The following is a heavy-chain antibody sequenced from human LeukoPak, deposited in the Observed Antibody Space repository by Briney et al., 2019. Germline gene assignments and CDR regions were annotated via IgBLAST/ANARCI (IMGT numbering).Heavy chain of an antibody. J-gene: IGHJ6*02. CDR1: GFTFSSYS. CDR3: ARESHCSSTSCFHYYDYYGMDV. D-gene: IGHD2-2*01. V-gene: IGHV3-21*01. Sequence: GGSLRLSCAASGFTFSSYSMNWVRQAPGKGLEWVSSISSSSSYIYYADSVKGRFTISRDNAKNSLYLQMNSLRAEDTAVYYCARESHCSSTSCFHYYDYYGMDVWGQGTTVTVSS. CDR2: ISSSSSYI.